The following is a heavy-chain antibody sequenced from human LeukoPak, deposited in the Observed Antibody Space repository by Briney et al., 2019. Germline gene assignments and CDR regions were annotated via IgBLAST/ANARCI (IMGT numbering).Heavy chain of an antibody. CDR1: GXTFSSYE. V-gene: IGHV3-48*03. D-gene: IGHD4-23*01. J-gene: IGHJ4*02. Sequence: GGSLRLSCAASGXTFSSYEMNWVRQAPGKGPEWVSYISSSGSTIYYADSVKGRFTISRDNAKNSLFLQMNSLRAEDTAFYYCARGYAGTLFYWGQETLVTVSS. CDR3: ARGYAGTLFY. CDR2: ISSSGSTI.